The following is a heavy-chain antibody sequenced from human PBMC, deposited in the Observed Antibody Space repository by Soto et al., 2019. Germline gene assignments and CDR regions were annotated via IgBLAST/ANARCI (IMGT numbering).Heavy chain of an antibody. Sequence: GVSLRLSCAASGFTFSGYAMHCVRQAPGKGLEWVAVISDDGTNKHYADSVRGRFTISRDNSKNTLNLQMDSLRPEDTAVYYCARAGSSRGLWLGPDYWGQGTQVTSPQ. D-gene: IGHD5-18*01. CDR1: GFTFSGYA. J-gene: IGHJ4*02. V-gene: IGHV3-30-3*01. CDR2: ISDDGTNK. CDR3: ARAGSSRGLWLGPDY.